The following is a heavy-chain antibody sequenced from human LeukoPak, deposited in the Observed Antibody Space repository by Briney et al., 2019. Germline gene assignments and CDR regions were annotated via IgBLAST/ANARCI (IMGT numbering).Heavy chain of an antibody. V-gene: IGHV3-7*03. J-gene: IGHJ4*02. CDR2: IRQDGRES. Sequence: GGSLRLSCEASGFTFSRSWMTWVRQPPGKGLEWVANIRQDGRESYYMDSVKGRFTISRDNAKNSLYLQMNSLRAEDTAVYYCANPWEPVGYWGQGTLVTVSS. CDR3: ANPWEPVGY. D-gene: IGHD1-14*01. CDR1: GFTFSRSW.